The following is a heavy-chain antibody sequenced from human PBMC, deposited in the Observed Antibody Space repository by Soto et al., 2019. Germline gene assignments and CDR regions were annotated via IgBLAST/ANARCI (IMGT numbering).Heavy chain of an antibody. CDR2: IYPGDSDT. J-gene: IGHJ6*02. V-gene: IGHV5-51*01. Sequence: PGESLKISCKGSGYSFTSYWIGWVRQMPGKGLEWMGIIYPGDSDTRYSPSFQGQVTISADKSISTAYLQWSSLKASDTAMYYCARDSSSSDYYYYYGMDVWGQGTTVTVSS. D-gene: IGHD6-13*01. CDR1: GYSFTSYW. CDR3: ARDSSSSDYYYYYGMDV.